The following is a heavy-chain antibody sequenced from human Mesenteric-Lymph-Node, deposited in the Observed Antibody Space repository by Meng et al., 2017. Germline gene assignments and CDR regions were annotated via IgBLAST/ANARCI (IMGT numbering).Heavy chain of an antibody. J-gene: IGHJ4*02. Sequence: GESLKISCAASGVTFRTHGMHWVRQSPGKGLEWVAVIWNDGSNKYYADSVKGRFTISSDMSKTTLYLEMNILRAEDTAVYYCARDFMATVTTDYWGQGTLVTVAS. V-gene: IGHV3-33*01. CDR1: GVTFRTHG. CDR3: ARDFMATVTTDY. D-gene: IGHD4-17*01. CDR2: IWNDGSNK.